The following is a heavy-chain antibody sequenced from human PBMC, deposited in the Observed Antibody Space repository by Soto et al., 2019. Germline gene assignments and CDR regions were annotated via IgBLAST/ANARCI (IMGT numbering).Heavy chain of an antibody. V-gene: IGHV3-66*01. CDR2: LYGGGTT. CDR3: ASASILISPTFGFDY. J-gene: IGHJ4*02. Sequence: PGGSLRLSCAASGFAVSTNYMSWVRQAPGKGLEWVSVLYGGGTTYYADSVKGRFTISRDNSKNTLYLQMSSLRVEDTAVYYCASASILISPTFGFDYWGQGTLVTVSS. D-gene: IGHD3-16*01. CDR1: GFAVSTNY.